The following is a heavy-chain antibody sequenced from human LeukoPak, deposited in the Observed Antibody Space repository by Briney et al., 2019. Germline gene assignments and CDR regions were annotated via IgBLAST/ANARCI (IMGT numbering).Heavy chain of an antibody. Sequence: ASVKVSCKASGYTFTSYGISWVRQAPGQGLEWMGWISAYNGNTNYAQKLQGRVTMTTDTSTSTAYMELRSLRSDDTAVYYCARVPSKQFSSPHYYYYMDVWGKGATVTVSS. V-gene: IGHV1-18*01. CDR1: GYTFTSYG. CDR3: ARVPSKQFSSPHYYYYMDV. CDR2: ISAYNGNT. J-gene: IGHJ6*03. D-gene: IGHD6-6*01.